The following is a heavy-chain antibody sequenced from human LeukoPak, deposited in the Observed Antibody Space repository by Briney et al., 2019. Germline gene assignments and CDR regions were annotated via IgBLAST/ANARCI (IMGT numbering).Heavy chain of an antibody. CDR2: IYYSGST. D-gene: IGHD1-20*01. CDR3: ARGYNWNYIDL. Sequence: SESLSLTCTVSGGSIRSYFWSWVRQPPGEGLEWIGFIYYSGSTNYNPSLESRVSISVDMSKNQFSLNLSSVSAADTAVYYCARGYNWNYIDLWGQGTLVTVSS. CDR1: GGSIRSYF. V-gene: IGHV4-59*01. J-gene: IGHJ4*02.